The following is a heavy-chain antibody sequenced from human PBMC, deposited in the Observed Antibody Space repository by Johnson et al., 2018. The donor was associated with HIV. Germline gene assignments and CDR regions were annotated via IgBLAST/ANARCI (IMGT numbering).Heavy chain of an antibody. Sequence: QVQLVESGGGVVQPGRSLRLSCAASGFTFSSYAMHWVRQAPAKGLEWVAVISYDGSNKYYADSVKGRFTISRDNSKNTLYLQMNGLRAEDTAVYYCARDFMYAFDIWGQGTMVTVSS. CDR2: ISYDGSNK. CDR3: ARDFMYAFDI. CDR1: GFTFSSYA. V-gene: IGHV3-30*04. D-gene: IGHD3-10*02. J-gene: IGHJ3*02.